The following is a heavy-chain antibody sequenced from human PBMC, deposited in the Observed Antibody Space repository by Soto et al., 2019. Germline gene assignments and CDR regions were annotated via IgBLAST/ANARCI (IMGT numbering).Heavy chain of an antibody. D-gene: IGHD6-19*01. CDR3: STWGRDGWYTGFF. CDR1: GYTFTDYD. Sequence: QVQLVQSGAEVKTPGASVKVSCKASGYTFTDYDIKWVRQAPGQGLEWVGRMNPSSGKTDYAQNFQARVTMTRDTSRSTAYLELSNLGYEDTSVFYCSTWGRDGWYTGFFWGQGTLVTVAS. V-gene: IGHV1-8*01. J-gene: IGHJ4*02. CDR2: MNPSSGKT.